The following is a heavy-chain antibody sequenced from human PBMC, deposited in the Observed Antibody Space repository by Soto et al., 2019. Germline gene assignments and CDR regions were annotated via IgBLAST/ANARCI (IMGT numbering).Heavy chain of an antibody. Sequence: SETLSLTCTVSGGSISSGGYCWSWIRKHPGKGLEWIGYIYYSGSTYYNPSLKSRVTISVDTSKNQFSLKLSSVTAADTAVYYCARVPIYVDTAMVVDYWGQGTLITVSS. CDR2: IYYSGST. CDR1: GGSISSGGYC. V-gene: IGHV4-31*03. D-gene: IGHD5-18*01. J-gene: IGHJ4*02. CDR3: ARVPIYVDTAMVVDY.